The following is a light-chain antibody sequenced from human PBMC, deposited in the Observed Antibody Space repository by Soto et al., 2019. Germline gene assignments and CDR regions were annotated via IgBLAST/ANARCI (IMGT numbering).Light chain of an antibody. CDR3: ATWDDSLDVHV. J-gene: IGLJ1*01. V-gene: IGLV1-44*01. CDR1: SSNIGINT. CDR2: GNN. Sequence: QSVLTQPPSASGTPGQTITISCSGGSSNIGINTVSWYEHLPGTAPRLLIYGNNQRPSGVPDRFSGSKSGTSASLAISGLQSEDEAYYYCATWDDSLDVHVFGTGTKLTVL.